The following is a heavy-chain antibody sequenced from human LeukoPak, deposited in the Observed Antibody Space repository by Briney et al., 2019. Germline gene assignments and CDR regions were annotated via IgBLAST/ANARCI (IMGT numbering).Heavy chain of an antibody. Sequence: GGSLRLSCAASGFTFNTYAMSWVRQATGKGLECVAKIKEDGSEAHYVDSVKGRFTISRDNAKESLYLQMNTLRAEDTAVYYCARDYTGGWNDYWGQGIRVTVSS. CDR1: GFTFNTYA. J-gene: IGHJ4*02. D-gene: IGHD7-27*01. V-gene: IGHV3-7*01. CDR2: IKEDGSEA. CDR3: ARDYTGGWNDY.